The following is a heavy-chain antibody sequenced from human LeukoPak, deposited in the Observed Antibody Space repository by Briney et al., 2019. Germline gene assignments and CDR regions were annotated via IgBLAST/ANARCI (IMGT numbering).Heavy chain of an antibody. V-gene: IGHV2-70*11. CDR2: IDWDDDK. D-gene: IGHD5-18*01. J-gene: IGHJ4*03. Sequence: SGPALVKPTQTLTLTCTFSGFSLTTSGMCVTWIRQPPGKALEWLARIDWDDDKYYSTSLKTRLTISKDTSKNQVVLTVTNMDPVDNAPYFCARIPFAGYNFGPVWGQGTLVNVFS. CDR1: GFSLTTSGMC. CDR3: ARIPFAGYNFGPV.